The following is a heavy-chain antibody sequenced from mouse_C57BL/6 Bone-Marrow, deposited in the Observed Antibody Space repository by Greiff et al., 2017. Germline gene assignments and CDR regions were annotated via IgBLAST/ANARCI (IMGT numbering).Heavy chain of an antibody. CDR2: IDPSDSYT. CDR3: ARGRTAQAPFAY. J-gene: IGHJ3*01. CDR1: GYTFTSYW. V-gene: IGHV1-50*01. D-gene: IGHD3-2*02. Sequence: QVQLQQPGAELVKPGASVKLSCKASGYTFTSYWMQWVKQRPGQGLEWIGEIDPSDSYTNYNQKFKGKATLTVDTSSSTAYMQLSSLTSEDSAVYYCARGRTAQAPFAYWGQGTLVTVSA.